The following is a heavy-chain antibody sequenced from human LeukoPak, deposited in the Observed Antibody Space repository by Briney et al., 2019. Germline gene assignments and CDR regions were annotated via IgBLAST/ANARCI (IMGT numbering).Heavy chain of an antibody. CDR1: GGSISSYY. CDR2: IYYSGST. D-gene: IGHD6-13*01. CDR3: ARDRSLGEQLGFDY. V-gene: IGHV4-59*01. J-gene: IGHJ4*02. Sequence: SETLSLTCTVSGGSISSYYWSWIRQPPGKGLEWIGYIYYSGSTNYNPSLKSRVTISVDTSKNQFPLKLSSVTAADTAVYYCARDRSLGEQLGFDYWGQGTLVTVSS.